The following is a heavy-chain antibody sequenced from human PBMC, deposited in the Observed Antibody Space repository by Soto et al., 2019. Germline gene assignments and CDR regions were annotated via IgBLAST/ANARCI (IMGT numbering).Heavy chain of an antibody. Sequence: PGGSLRLSCAASGFTFSSYEMNWVRQAPGKGLEWVSYISSSGRTIYYPDSVKGRFTISRDNAQNSLYLQMNSPRGDDTAVYYCGRVHSRSSRRLCDYWGQGTQVTVSS. D-gene: IGHD6-6*01. CDR2: ISSSGRTI. V-gene: IGHV3-48*03. J-gene: IGHJ4*02. CDR3: GRVHSRSSRRLCDY. CDR1: GFTFSSYE.